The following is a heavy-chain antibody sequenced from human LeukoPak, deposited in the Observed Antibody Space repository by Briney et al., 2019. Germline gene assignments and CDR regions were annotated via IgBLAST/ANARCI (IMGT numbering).Heavy chain of an antibody. CDR2: ISAEGRAT. CDR3: VREYCGGNCLGGFDI. Sequence: GGSLRLSCAASGFSFSNYKMHWVRQAPGEGLVWVSVISAEGRATFYADPVKGRFTMSRDNAKYTLYLQMNSLRVEGTALYYCVREYCGGNCLGGFDIWGQGTMIAVSS. J-gene: IGHJ3*02. CDR1: GFSFSNYK. D-gene: IGHD2-21*02. V-gene: IGHV3-74*01.